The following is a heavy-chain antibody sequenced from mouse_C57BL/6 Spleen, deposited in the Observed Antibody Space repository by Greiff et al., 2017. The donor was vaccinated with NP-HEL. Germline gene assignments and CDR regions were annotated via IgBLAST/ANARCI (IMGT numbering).Heavy chain of an antibody. D-gene: IGHD1-1*01. Sequence: EVQLQQSGPVLVKPGASVKMSCKASGYTFTDYYMNWVKQSHGKSLEWIGVINPYNGGTSYNQKFKGTATLTVDKSSSTAYMELNSLTSEDSAVYYCARSEYYGSFYAMGYWGQGTSVTVSS. V-gene: IGHV1-19*01. CDR1: GYTFTDYY. CDR2: INPYNGGT. J-gene: IGHJ4*01. CDR3: ARSEYYGSFYAMGY.